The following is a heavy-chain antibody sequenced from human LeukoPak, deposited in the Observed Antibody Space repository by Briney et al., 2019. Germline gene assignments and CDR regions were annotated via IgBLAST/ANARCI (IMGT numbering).Heavy chain of an antibody. D-gene: IGHD3-10*01. CDR2: IRYDGSNK. V-gene: IGHV3-30*02. J-gene: IGHJ4*02. CDR3: AKGFGYYYGSGSLAD. CDR1: GFTFSSYD. Sequence: GGSLRLSCAASGFTFSSYDMHWVRQAPGKGLEWVAFIRYDGSNKYYADSVKGRFTISRDNSKNTLYLQMNSLRAEDTAVYYCAKGFGYYYGSGSLADWGQGTLVTVSS.